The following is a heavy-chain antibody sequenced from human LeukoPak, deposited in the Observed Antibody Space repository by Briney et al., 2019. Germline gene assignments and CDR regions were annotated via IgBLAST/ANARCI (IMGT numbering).Heavy chain of an antibody. D-gene: IGHD6-6*01. CDR1: GFTFSSYG. CDR3: DPHDSSSHF. J-gene: IGHJ4*02. V-gene: IGHV3-30*03. CDR2: ISSDGSNK. Sequence: GRSLRLSCAASGFTFSSYGMHWVRQAPGKGLEWVAFISSDGSNKYYADSVKGRFTISRDNSKNTLYLQMNSLRAEHMAVYYCDPHDSSSHFWGQGTLVTVSS.